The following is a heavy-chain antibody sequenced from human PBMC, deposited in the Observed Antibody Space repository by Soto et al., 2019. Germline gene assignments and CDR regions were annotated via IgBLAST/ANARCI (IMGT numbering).Heavy chain of an antibody. CDR3: ARDLRRITIFGVVITSTHDAFDI. V-gene: IGHV1-2*02. CDR1: GYTFTGYY. Sequence: QVQLVQSGAEVKKPGASVKVSCKASGYTFTGYYMHWVRQAPGQGLEWMGWINPNSGGTNYAQKFQGRVTMTRDTSISTAYMELSRLRSDDTAVYYCARDLRRITIFGVVITSTHDAFDIWGQGTMVTVSS. CDR2: INPNSGGT. D-gene: IGHD3-3*01. J-gene: IGHJ3*02.